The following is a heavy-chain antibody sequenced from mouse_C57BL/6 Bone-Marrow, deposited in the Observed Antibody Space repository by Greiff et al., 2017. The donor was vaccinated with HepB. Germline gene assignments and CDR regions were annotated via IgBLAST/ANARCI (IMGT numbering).Heavy chain of an antibody. Sequence: DVMLVESGGGLVQPGGSLSLSCAASGFTFTDYYMSWVRQPPGTALEWLGFIRNKANGYTTEYSASVKGRFTISRDNSQSILYLQMDALRAEDSATYYCARHMMVRRYYVDYWGQGTTLTVSS. CDR1: GFTFTDYY. V-gene: IGHV7-3*01. J-gene: IGHJ2*01. CDR3: ARHMMVRRYYVDY. CDR2: IRNKANGYTT. D-gene: IGHD2-3*01.